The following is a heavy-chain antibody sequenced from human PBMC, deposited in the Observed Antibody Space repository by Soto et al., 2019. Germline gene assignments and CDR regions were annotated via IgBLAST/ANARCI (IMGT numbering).Heavy chain of an antibody. J-gene: IGHJ4*02. CDR2: IGISSIHI. D-gene: IGHD2-21*02. V-gene: IGHV3-21*01. CDR3: ARLQWGTVTAFDY. Sequence: EVQLVESGGGLVKPGGSLRLSCAASGFTFSTYNMYWVRQAPGKGLEWVSSIGISSIHIYYADSVKGRFTISRDNHKNPLYLQMNSLRADDTAVYYCARLQWGTVTAFDYCGQGTPVTVSS. CDR1: GFTFSTYN.